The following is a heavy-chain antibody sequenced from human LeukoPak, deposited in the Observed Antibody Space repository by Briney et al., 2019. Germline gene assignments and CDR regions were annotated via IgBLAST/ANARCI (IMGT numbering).Heavy chain of an antibody. V-gene: IGHV3-13*01. CDR2: IGTAGDT. CDR1: GFTFSSYD. J-gene: IGHJ6*02. CDR3: ARAAEGYYGMDV. Sequence: PGGSLRLSCAASGFTFSSYDMHWVRQATGKGLEWVSAIGTAGDTYYPGSVKGRFTISRENAKNSLYLQMNSLRAGDTAVYYCARAAEGYYGMDVWGQGTTVTVSS.